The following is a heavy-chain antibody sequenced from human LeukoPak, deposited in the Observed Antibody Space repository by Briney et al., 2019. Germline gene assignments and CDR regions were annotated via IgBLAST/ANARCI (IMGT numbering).Heavy chain of an antibody. CDR1: GFTFTSYS. Sequence: PGGSLRLSCAASGFTFTSYSMNWDRQAPGKGLEWVSTISGGGGSTYYADSVKGRFTISRDNSKNTLYLQMNSLGAEDTAVYYCAKSAVVRGTTGTFDYWGQGTLVTVSS. CDR3: AKSAVVRGTTGTFDY. D-gene: IGHD3-10*01. V-gene: IGHV3-23*01. CDR2: ISGGGGST. J-gene: IGHJ4*02.